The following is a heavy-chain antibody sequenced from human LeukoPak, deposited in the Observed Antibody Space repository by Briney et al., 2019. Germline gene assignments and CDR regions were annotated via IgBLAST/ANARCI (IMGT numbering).Heavy chain of an antibody. Sequence: GGSLRLSCAASGFTFSSYGMNWVRQAPGKGLEWVSVSYSGGSTYYADSVKGRFTISRDNSKNTLYLQMNSLRAEDTAVYYCARVAAAGYFDYWGQGTLVTVSS. D-gene: IGHD6-13*01. V-gene: IGHV3-53*01. J-gene: IGHJ4*02. CDR1: GFTFSSYG. CDR3: ARVAAAGYFDY. CDR2: SYSGGST.